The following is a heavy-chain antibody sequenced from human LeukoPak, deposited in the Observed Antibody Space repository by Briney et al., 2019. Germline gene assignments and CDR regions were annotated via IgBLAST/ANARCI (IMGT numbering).Heavy chain of an antibody. Sequence: NPGGSFRLSFEAFGLTFKNAWLSWVGKAPGKGLEWVGRIKSKTDGGTTDYAAPVKGRFTISRDDSKNTLYLQMNSLKTEDTAVYYCITFSMIVVVITDWGQGTLVTVSS. D-gene: IGHD3-22*01. CDR3: ITFSMIVVVITD. CDR1: GLTFKNAW. J-gene: IGHJ4*02. CDR2: IKSKTDGGTT. V-gene: IGHV3-15*01.